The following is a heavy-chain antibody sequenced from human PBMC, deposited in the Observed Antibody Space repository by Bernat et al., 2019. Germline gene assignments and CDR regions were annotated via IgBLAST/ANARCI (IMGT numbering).Heavy chain of an antibody. CDR2: ISAYNGNT. J-gene: IGHJ4*02. Sequence: QVQLVQSGAEVKKPGASVKVSCKAPGYTFTSYGISWVRQAPGQGLEWMGWISAYNGNTNYAQKLQGRVTMTTDTSTSTAYMELRSLRSDDTAVYYCAREPSIAVAGIHFDYWGQGTLVTVSS. V-gene: IGHV1-18*04. CDR1: GYTFTSYG. D-gene: IGHD6-19*01. CDR3: AREPSIAVAGIHFDY.